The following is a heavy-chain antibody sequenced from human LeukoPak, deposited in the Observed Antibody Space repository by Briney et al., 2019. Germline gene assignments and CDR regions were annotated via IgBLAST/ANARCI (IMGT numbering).Heavy chain of an antibody. J-gene: IGHJ4*02. CDR3: ARDGISMVRGATYRFDY. CDR2: MNPDSGNT. D-gene: IGHD3-10*01. V-gene: IGHV1-8*01. CDR1: GYTFTSYD. Sequence: GASVKVSCKASGYTFTSYDINWVRQATGQGLEWMGWMNPDSGNTGYAQNFQGRVTMTRDTSTSTVYMEVSSLRSEDTAVYYCARDGISMVRGATYRFDYWGQGTLVTVSS.